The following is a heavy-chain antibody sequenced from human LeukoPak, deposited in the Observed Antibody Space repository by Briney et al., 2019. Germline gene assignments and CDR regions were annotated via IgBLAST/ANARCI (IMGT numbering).Heavy chain of an antibody. V-gene: IGHV3-74*01. CDR2: INSDGSST. J-gene: IGHJ4*02. CDR1: GFTFSSYW. D-gene: IGHD2-2*01. Sequence: GRSLRLSCAASGFTFSSYWMNWVRQAPGKGLVWVSRINSDGSSTSYADSVKGRFTISRDNAKNTLYLQMNSLRGEDTAVYYCAARGYCSSTSCLLEYWGQGTLVTVSS. CDR3: AARGYCSSTSCLLEY.